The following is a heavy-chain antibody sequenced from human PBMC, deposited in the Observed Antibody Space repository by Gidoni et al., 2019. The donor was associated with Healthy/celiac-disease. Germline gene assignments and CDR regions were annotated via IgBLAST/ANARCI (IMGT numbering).Heavy chain of an antibody. J-gene: IGHJ3*02. CDR2: IYWDDDK. V-gene: IGHV2-5*02. D-gene: IGHD2-2*01. CDR1: GFSLSTSGVG. Sequence: QITLKESGPTLVKPTQTLTLTCTFSGFSLSTSGVGVGWIRQPPGKALEWLALIYWDDDKRYSPSLKSRLTITKDTSKNQVVLTMTNMDPVDTATYYCAHRRLPYCSSTSCYLTDAFDIWGQGTMVTVSS. CDR3: AHRRLPYCSSTSCYLTDAFDI.